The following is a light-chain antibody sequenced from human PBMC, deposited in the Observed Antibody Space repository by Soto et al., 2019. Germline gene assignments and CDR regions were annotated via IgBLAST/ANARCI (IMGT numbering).Light chain of an antibody. CDR3: ASHAGSSAV. V-gene: IGLV2-8*01. CDR1: SSDVGGYNY. CDR2: DVS. Sequence: QSAPTQPPSASGSPGQSVTISCTGTSSDVGGYNYVSWYQQHPGKAPKVIIYDVSKRPSGVPDRFSGSKSGNTASLTVSGLQTEDEADYYCASHAGSSAVFGGGTKLTVL. J-gene: IGLJ2*01.